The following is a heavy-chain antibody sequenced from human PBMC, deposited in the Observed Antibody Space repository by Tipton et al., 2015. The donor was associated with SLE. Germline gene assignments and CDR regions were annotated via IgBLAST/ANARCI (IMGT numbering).Heavy chain of an antibody. J-gene: IGHJ2*01. CDR3: ARGGYSSSLRRRSPFDL. CDR1: GGSFSDYY. V-gene: IGHV3-11*04. CDR2: ITSSGSTI. D-gene: IGHD6-13*01. Sequence: GSLRLSCAVYGGSFSDYYMSWIRQAPGKGLEWVSYITSSGSTIYYADSVKGRFTISRDNAKNSLYLQMNSLRAEDTAVYYCARGGYSSSLRRRSPFDLWGRGTLVTISS.